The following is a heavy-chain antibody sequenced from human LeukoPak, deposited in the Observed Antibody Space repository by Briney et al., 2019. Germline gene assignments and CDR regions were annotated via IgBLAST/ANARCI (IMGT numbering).Heavy chain of an antibody. CDR1: GGSFSGYY. Sequence: PSETLSFTCAVYGGSFSGYYWSWIRQPPGNGLEWIGEINHSGSTNYNPSLKSRVTISVDTSKNQFSLKLSSVTAADTAVYYCARASVAKRSRWFDPWGQGTLVTVSS. J-gene: IGHJ5*02. D-gene: IGHD5-12*01. CDR2: INHSGST. V-gene: IGHV4-34*01. CDR3: ARASVAKRSRWFDP.